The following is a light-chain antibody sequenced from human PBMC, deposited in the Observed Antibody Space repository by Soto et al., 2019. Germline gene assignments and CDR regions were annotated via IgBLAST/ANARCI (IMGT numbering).Light chain of an antibody. Sequence: DIQMTQSPTSLSASVGDRVTITCQASQDITNHLNWYQQKPGKAPKLLIYEASNLETGVPSRFSGGGSGTDFTLTISSLQPEDVATYYCQQYGPYLLTFGTGTTLHMK. CDR2: EAS. CDR1: QDITNH. V-gene: IGKV1-33*01. CDR3: QQYGPYLLT. J-gene: IGKJ3*01.